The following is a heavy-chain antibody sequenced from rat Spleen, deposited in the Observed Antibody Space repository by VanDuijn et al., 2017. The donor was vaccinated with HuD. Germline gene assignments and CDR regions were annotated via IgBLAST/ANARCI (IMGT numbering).Heavy chain of an antibody. V-gene: IGHV5-25*01. CDR1: GFTFSDYY. J-gene: IGHJ1*01. D-gene: IGHD4-2*01. CDR2: ISTGGGNN. Sequence: EVQLVESDGGLVQPGRSLKLSCAAAGFTFSDYYMTWVRQAPTKGLEWVASISTGGGNNYYRDSVKGRFTISRANAKSTLSLQMDSLRSEDTATYYCARETAGYWYFDFWGPGTMVTVSS. CDR3: ARETAGYWYFDF.